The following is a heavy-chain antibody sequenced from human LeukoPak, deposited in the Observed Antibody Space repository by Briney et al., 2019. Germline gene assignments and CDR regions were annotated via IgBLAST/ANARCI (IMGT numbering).Heavy chain of an antibody. CDR3: ARHRGQGPYYYMGV. Sequence: SETLSLTCTVSGGSISSSTYYWGWIRQPPGKGLEWIGTIFYGGSTHYRPSLKSRVTISVDTSRNQLSLNLSSVTAADTAAYYCARHRGQGPYYYMGVWGKGTTVTVPS. V-gene: IGHV4-39*01. D-gene: IGHD3-10*01. CDR1: GGSISSSTYY. CDR2: IFYGGST. J-gene: IGHJ6*03.